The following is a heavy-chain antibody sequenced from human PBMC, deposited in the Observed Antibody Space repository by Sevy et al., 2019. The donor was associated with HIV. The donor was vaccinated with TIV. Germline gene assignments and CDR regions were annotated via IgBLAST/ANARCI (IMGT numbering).Heavy chain of an antibody. CDR3: ARVVGSGYGPMVFQH. V-gene: IGHV1-69*13. CDR2: IIPIFGTA. Sequence: ASVKVSCKASGGTFSSYAISWVRQAPGQGLEWMGGIIPIFGTANYAQKFQGRVTITADESTSTAYMELSSLRSEDTAVYYCARVVGSGYGPMVFQHWGQGTLVTVSS. D-gene: IGHD6-19*01. CDR1: GGTFSSYA. J-gene: IGHJ1*01.